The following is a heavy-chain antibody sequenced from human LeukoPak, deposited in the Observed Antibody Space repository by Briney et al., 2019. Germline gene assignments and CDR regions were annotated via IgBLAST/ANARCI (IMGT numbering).Heavy chain of an antibody. CDR3: AREGDDFWSGYYRHNWFDP. V-gene: IGHV1-18*01. CDR2: ISDYNGNT. J-gene: IGHJ5*02. CDR1: GYTFTSYG. D-gene: IGHD3-3*01. Sequence: GASVKVSCKASGYTFTSYGISWVRQAPGQGLEWMGWISDYNGNTNYAQKLQGRVTMTTDTSTSTAYMELRSLRSDDTAVYYCAREGDDFWSGYYRHNWFDPWGQGTLVTVSS.